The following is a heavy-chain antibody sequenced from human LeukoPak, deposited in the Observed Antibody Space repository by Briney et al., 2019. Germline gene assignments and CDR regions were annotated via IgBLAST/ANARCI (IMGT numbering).Heavy chain of an antibody. D-gene: IGHD2-2*01. J-gene: IGHJ4*02. V-gene: IGHV1-18*04. CDR1: GYTFTGYY. CDR2: ISADNGNT. Sequence: ASVKVSCKASGYTFTGYYMHWVRQAPGQGLEWMGWISADNGNTNYVQKFQGRVTMTTDTSTSTAYMELRSLRSDDTAVYYCARALYHTFDYWGQGTLVTVSS. CDR3: ARALYHTFDY.